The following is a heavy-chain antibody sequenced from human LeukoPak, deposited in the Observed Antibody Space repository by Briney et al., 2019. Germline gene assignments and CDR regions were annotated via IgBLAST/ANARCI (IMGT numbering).Heavy chain of an antibody. CDR1: GFTFDDYA. CDR2: ISWNSGSI. V-gene: IGHV3-9*03. D-gene: IGHD2-2*01. Sequence: PGGSLRLPCAASGFTFDDYAMHWVRQAPGKGLEWVSGISWNSGSIGYADSVKGRFTISRDNAKNSLYLQMNSLRAEDMALYYCAKDIEYQLLFAFDIWGQGTMVTVSS. CDR3: AKDIEYQLLFAFDI. J-gene: IGHJ3*02.